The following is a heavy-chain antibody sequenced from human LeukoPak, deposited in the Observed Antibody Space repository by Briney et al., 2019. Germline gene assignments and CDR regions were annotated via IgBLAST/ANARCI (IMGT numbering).Heavy chain of an antibody. CDR2: IYPGDSDT. CDR1: GYKFTNYW. V-gene: IGHV5-51*01. CDR3: AIRDDSSGYYYGY. Sequence: GESLKISCKASGYKFTNYWIGWVRQMPGKGLEWMGIIYPGDSDTRYSPSFQGQVTISADKSISTAYLQWSSLKASDTAMYYCAIRDDSSGYYYGYWGQGTLVTVSS. J-gene: IGHJ4*02. D-gene: IGHD3-22*01.